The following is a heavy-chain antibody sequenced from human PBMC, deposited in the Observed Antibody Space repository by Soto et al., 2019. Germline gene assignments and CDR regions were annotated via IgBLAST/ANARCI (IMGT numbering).Heavy chain of an antibody. D-gene: IGHD2-15*01. J-gene: IGHJ6*02. Sequence: LKISCKGSGYSFTSYWISWVRQMPGKGLEWMGRIDPSDSYTNYSPSFQGHVTISAAKSISTAYLQWSSLKASDTAMYYCARLARYCSGGSCQPYYGMDVWGQGTTVTVSS. CDR3: ARLARYCSGGSCQPYYGMDV. V-gene: IGHV5-10-1*01. CDR1: GYSFTSYW. CDR2: IDPSDSYT.